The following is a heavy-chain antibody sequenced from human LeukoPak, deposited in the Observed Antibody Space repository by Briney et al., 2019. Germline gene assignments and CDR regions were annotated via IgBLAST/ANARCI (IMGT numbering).Heavy chain of an antibody. Sequence: PSETLSLTCTVSGDSISSSSYYWGWIRQPPGKGLEWIGSIYYTGSTYYNPSLKSRVSISIDTSKNQFSLKVSSVTAADMAVYYCARQRGYGIVFFDCWGQGTLVTVSS. CDR2: IYYTGST. J-gene: IGHJ4*02. CDR3: ARQRGYGIVFFDC. CDR1: GDSISSSSYY. D-gene: IGHD5-12*01. V-gene: IGHV4-39*01.